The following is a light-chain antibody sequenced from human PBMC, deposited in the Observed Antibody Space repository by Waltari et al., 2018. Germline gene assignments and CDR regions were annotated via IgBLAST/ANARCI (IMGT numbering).Light chain of an antibody. V-gene: IGKV1-5*03. J-gene: IGKJ4*01. CDR2: TAS. CDR1: QSINKW. CDR3: QQYNSYSLLS. Sequence: DSETNLCPSTTAADVVCRAIFSCRASQSINKWLSWYQQKLGKAPKLLIYTASTLESGVPSRFSGSGSGTEFTLTISSLQPEDFATYYCQQYNSYSLLSFGGGTKVEIK.